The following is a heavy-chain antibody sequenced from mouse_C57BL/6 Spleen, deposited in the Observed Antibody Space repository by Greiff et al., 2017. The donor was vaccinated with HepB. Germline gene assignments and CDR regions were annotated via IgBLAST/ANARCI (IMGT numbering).Heavy chain of an antibody. Sequence: EVKLLESGPGLVKPSQSLSLTCSVTGYSITSGYYWNWIRQFPGNKLEWMGYISYDGSNNYNPSLKNRISITRDTSKNQFFLKLNSVTTEDTATYYCARQPDYYGSSLYYFDYWGQGTTLTVSS. CDR3: ARQPDYYGSSLYYFDY. D-gene: IGHD1-1*01. CDR2: ISYDGSN. J-gene: IGHJ2*01. CDR1: GYSITSGYY. V-gene: IGHV3-6*01.